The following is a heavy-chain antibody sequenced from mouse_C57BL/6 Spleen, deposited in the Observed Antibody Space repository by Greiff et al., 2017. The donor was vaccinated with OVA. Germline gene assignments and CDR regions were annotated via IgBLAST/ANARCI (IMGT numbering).Heavy chain of an antibody. Sequence: QVQLKQPGAELVRPGSSVKLSCKASGYTFTSYWMHWVKQRPIQGLEWIGNIDPSDSETHYNQKFKDKATLTVDKSSSTAYMQLSSLTSEDSAVYYCARYGGSRGYYYAMDYWGQGTSVTVSS. CDR2: IDPSDSET. CDR3: ARYGGSRGYYYAMDY. CDR1: GYTFTSYW. D-gene: IGHD1-1*02. J-gene: IGHJ4*01. V-gene: IGHV1-52*01.